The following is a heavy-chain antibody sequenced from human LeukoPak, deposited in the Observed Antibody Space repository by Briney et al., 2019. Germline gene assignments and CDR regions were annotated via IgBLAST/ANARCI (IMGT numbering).Heavy chain of an antibody. Sequence: HSGGSLRLSCAVSGITLSNYGMSWVRQATGKGREWVAGISDSGGRTNYADSVKGRFTISRDNPKNTLYLQMNSLRAEDTAVYFCAKRGVVIRVILVGFHKEAYYFDSWGQGALVTVSS. V-gene: IGHV3-23*01. CDR3: AKRGVVIRVILVGFHKEAYYFDS. D-gene: IGHD3-10*01. CDR1: GITLSNYG. CDR2: ISDSGGRT. J-gene: IGHJ4*02.